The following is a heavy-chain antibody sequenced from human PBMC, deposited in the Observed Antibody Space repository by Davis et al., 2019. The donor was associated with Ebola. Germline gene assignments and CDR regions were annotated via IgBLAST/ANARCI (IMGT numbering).Heavy chain of an antibody. CDR2: VSVPGLT. Sequence: GGSLRLSCTASGFSFSAYGMSWVRQAPGKGLEWVSEVSVPGLTHYADPVKGRFTISRDISKNIVYLEMKGLRAEDTAIYYCAKDIQGGSSYLDYWGQGTLVTVSS. V-gene: IGHV3-23*01. D-gene: IGHD3-16*01. J-gene: IGHJ4*02. CDR3: AKDIQGGSSYLDY. CDR1: GFSFSAYG.